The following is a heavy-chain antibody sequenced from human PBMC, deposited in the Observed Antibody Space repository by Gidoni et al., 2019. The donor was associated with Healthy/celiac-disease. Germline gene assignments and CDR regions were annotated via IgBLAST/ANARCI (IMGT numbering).Heavy chain of an antibody. CDR3: AKDIRRKLVGAIDY. CDR2: ISWNSGSI. CDR1: GFTFDDYA. J-gene: IGHJ4*02. V-gene: IGHV3-9*01. Sequence: EVQLVESGGGLVQPGRSLRLSCAASGFTFDDYAMHWVRQAPGKGLEWVSGISWNSGSIGYADSVKGRFTISRDNAKNSLYLQMNSLRAEDTALYYCAKDIRRKLVGAIDYWGQGTLVTVSS. D-gene: IGHD1-26*01.